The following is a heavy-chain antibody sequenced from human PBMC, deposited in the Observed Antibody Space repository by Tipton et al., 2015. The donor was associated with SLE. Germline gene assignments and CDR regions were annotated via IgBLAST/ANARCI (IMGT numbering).Heavy chain of an antibody. CDR3: ARDPRARTYYDSSGYGYYFDY. V-gene: IGHV3-30-3*01. D-gene: IGHD3-22*01. CDR1: GFTFSSYA. CDR2: ISYDGSNK. Sequence: SLRLSCAASGFTFSSYAMSWVRQAPGKGLEWVAVISYDGSNKYYADSVKGRFTISRDNSKNTLYLQMNSLRTEDTAVYYCARDPRARTYYDSSGYGYYFDYWGQGTLVTVSS. J-gene: IGHJ4*02.